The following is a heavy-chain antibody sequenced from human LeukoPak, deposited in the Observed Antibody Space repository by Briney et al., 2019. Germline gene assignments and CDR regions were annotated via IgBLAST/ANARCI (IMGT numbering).Heavy chain of an antibody. CDR2: IYYSGST. V-gene: IGHV4-59*01. J-gene: IGHJ3*02. CDR1: GGSISSYY. CDR3: ARVVSNGVRAAFDI. D-gene: IGHD2-8*01. Sequence: SETLSLTCTVSGGSISSYYWSWIRQPPGKGLEWIGYIYYSGSTNYNPSLKSRVTISVDTSKNQFSLKLSSVTAADTAVYYCARVVSNGVRAAFDIWGQGKMVTVS.